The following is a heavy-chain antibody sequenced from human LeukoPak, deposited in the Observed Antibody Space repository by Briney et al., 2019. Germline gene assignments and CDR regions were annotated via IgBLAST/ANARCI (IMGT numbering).Heavy chain of an antibody. V-gene: IGHV4-4*02. Sequence: SGTLSLTCAVSGGSIISNNWWSWVRQPPGKGLEWIGEIYHSGSTTYNPSLKSRLTISLDKSKNYFSLRLTSVTAADTAVYFCATYSGTDYDAFDIWGQGTLVTVSS. J-gene: IGHJ3*02. CDR2: IYHSGST. D-gene: IGHD5-12*01. CDR1: GGSIISNNW. CDR3: ATYSGTDYDAFDI.